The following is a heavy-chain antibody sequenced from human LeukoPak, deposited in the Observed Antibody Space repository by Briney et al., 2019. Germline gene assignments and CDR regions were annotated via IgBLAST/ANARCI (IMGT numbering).Heavy chain of an antibody. CDR1: GGSISSSSYY. Sequence: PSETLSLTCTVSGGSISSSSYYWGWIRQPPGKGMEWIGSIYYSGSAYYNPSLKSRVTISVDTSKNQFSLKLSSVTAADTAVYYCARRVRFYYFHYWGQGTLVTVSS. V-gene: IGHV4-39*01. J-gene: IGHJ4*02. CDR3: ARRVRFYYFHY. CDR2: IYYSGSA.